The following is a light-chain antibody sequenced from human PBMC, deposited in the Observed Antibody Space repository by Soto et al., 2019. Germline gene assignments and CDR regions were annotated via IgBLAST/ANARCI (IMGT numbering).Light chain of an antibody. CDR2: AAS. Sequence: DIQMTQSPSSVSASVGDRVTITCRXXXXXXXXLAWYQQKPGKAPKLLIYAASSLQSGVPSRFXXSGXGXXXXXTIXXLXPEDFATYYCXQANSFPYTFGQGTKLEIK. V-gene: IGKV1-12*01. CDR3: XQANSFPYT. J-gene: IGKJ2*01. CDR1: XXXXXX.